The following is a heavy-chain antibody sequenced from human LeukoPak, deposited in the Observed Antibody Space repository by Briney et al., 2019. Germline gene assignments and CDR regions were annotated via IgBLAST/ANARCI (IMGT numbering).Heavy chain of an antibody. CDR2: IYYSGST. J-gene: IGHJ4*02. Sequence: KSSETLSLTCAVYGGSFSGYYWSWIRQHPGKGLEWIGYIYYSGSTYYNPSLKSRVTISVDTSKNQFSLKLSSVTAADTAVYYCARRPYSSSWYYFDYWGQGTLVTVSS. D-gene: IGHD6-13*01. V-gene: IGHV4-31*11. CDR3: ARRPYSSSWYYFDY. CDR1: GGSFSGYY.